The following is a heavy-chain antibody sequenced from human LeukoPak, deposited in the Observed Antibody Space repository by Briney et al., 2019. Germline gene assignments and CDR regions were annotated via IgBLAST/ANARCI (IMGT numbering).Heavy chain of an antibody. D-gene: IGHD1-26*01. V-gene: IGHV4-59*08. CDR3: ARHGRWDSGTYSFDY. CDR2: IYYSGGT. Sequence: SETLSLTCTVSGGSISSYYWSWIRQPPGKGLEWIGYIYYSGGTTYNPSLKSRVTISVDTSKNQFSLKLTSVTAADTAVYYCARHGRWDSGTYSFDYWGQGTLVTVSS. J-gene: IGHJ4*02. CDR1: GGSISSYY.